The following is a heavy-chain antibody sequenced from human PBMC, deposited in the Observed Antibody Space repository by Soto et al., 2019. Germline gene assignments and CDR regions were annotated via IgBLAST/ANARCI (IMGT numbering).Heavy chain of an antibody. D-gene: IGHD6-13*01. CDR2: ISGSGGST. CDR3: AKLPALYSSSWDWYFDL. Sequence: GGSLRLSCAASGFTFSSYAMSWVRQAPGKGLEWVSAISGSGGSTYYADSVKGRFTISRDNSKNTLYLQMNSLRATDTAVYYCAKLPALYSSSWDWYFDLWGRGTLVTVSS. J-gene: IGHJ2*01. V-gene: IGHV3-23*01. CDR1: GFTFSSYA.